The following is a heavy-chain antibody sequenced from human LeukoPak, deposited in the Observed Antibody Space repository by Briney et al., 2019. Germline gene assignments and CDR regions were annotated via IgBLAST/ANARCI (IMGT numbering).Heavy chain of an antibody. D-gene: IGHD4-11*01. CDR2: IYFNGKT. V-gene: IGHV4-30-4*07. J-gene: IGHJ4*02. Sequence: SETLSLTCAVSGVSITSTGSSWSWIRQPPGKGLEWIGYIYFNGKTFYSPSLKSRVSISLDTSKNQFSLELTSVTAADTSVYYCAREIRYSHDYWGQGTLVTVSS. CDR1: GVSITSTGSS. CDR3: AREIRYSHDY.